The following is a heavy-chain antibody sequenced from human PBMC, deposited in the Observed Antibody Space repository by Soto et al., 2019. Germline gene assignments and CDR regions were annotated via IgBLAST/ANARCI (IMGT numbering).Heavy chain of an antibody. CDR1: GFIFGDYA. D-gene: IGHD3-22*01. J-gene: IGHJ6*02. Sequence: GGSLRLSCTPSGFIFGDYAIVWYRQAPGKGLEWVGFITSKRYGGSTYYADSVKGRFTISRDNSKNTLYLQMNGLRAEDTAVYYCARGVGYYDSSGYYAYDYYYYGMDVWGQGTTVTVS. CDR2: ITSKRYGGST. CDR3: ARGVGYYDSSGYYAYDYYYYGMDV. V-gene: IGHV3-64*04.